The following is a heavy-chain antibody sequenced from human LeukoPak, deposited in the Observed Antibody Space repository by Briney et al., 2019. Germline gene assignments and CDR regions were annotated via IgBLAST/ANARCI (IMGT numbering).Heavy chain of an antibody. CDR2: ISWNSGSI. J-gene: IGHJ4*02. V-gene: IGHV3-9*01. CDR3: AKDRYYYDSSGYTEH. Sequence: GGSLRLSCAASGFTFDDYAMPWVRHAPGKGLEWVSGISWNSGSIGYADSVKGRFTISRDNAKNSLYLQMNSLRAEDTALYYCAKDRYYYDSSGYTEHWGQGTLVTVSS. CDR1: GFTFDDYA. D-gene: IGHD3-22*01.